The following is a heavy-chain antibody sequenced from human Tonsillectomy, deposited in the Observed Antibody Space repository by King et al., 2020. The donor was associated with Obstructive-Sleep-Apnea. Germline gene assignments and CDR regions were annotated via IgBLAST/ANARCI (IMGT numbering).Heavy chain of an antibody. CDR1: GFSFDDYA. Sequence: VQLVESGGGLVQPGRSLRLSCAASGFSFDDYAMHWVRQAPGKGLEWVSGISWNSGNIGYADSVKGRFTISRDNAKSSLYLQMNSLRAEDTALYSCGKDMTRYSSSWYATWGQGTLVTVSS. J-gene: IGHJ5*02. CDR3: GKDMTRYSSSWYAT. V-gene: IGHV3-9*01. CDR2: ISWNSGNI. D-gene: IGHD6-13*01.